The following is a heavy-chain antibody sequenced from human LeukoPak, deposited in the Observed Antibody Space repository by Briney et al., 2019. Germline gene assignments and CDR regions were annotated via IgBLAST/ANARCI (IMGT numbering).Heavy chain of an antibody. Sequence: SVKVSCKASGGTVSSYAISWVQQAPGQGLEWMGGIIPIFGTANYAQKFQGRVTITADESTSTAYMELSSLRSEDTAVYYCARARMGYETIDYWGQGTLVTVSS. V-gene: IGHV1-69*13. J-gene: IGHJ4*02. CDR2: IIPIFGTA. D-gene: IGHD2-2*01. CDR3: ARARMGYETIDY. CDR1: GGTVSSYA.